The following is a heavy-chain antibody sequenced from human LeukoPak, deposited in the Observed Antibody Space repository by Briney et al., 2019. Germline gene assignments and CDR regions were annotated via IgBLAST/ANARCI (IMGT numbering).Heavy chain of an antibody. D-gene: IGHD5-12*01. V-gene: IGHV3-74*01. CDR1: GFTFNTYW. J-gene: IGHJ4*02. CDR3: ARDYSVMDIVASYFFDY. CDR2: MNNDGRVI. Sequence: PGGSLRLSCRVSGFTFNTYWMHWVRQAPGKGLVWVARMNNDGRVISYADSVKGRFTISRDNAENSLYLQMNSLRAEDTAVYYCARDYSVMDIVASYFFDYWGQGTLVTVSS.